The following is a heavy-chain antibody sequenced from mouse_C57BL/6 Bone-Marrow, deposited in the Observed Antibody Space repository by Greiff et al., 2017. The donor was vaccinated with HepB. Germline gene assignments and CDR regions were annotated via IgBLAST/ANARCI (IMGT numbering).Heavy chain of an antibody. V-gene: IGHV3-6*01. Sequence: EVQLQQSGPGLVKPSQSLSLTCSVTGYSITSGYYWNWIRQFPGNKLEWMGYISYDGSNNYNPSLKNRISITRDTSKNQFFLKLNSVTTEDTATYYCARRGLYGSSYDFDYWGQGTTLTVSS. J-gene: IGHJ2*01. CDR3: ARRGLYGSSYDFDY. D-gene: IGHD1-1*01. CDR2: ISYDGSN. CDR1: GYSITSGYY.